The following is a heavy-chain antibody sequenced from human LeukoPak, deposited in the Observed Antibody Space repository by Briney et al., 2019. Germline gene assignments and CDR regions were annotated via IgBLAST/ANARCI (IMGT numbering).Heavy chain of an antibody. V-gene: IGHV3-74*01. D-gene: IGHD6-19*01. CDR3: ARAVAGTRNAFDL. J-gene: IGHJ3*01. CDR1: EFSFSTTW. CDR2: ISNDVIST. Sequence: EPGGSLRLSCAASEFSFSTTWMHWVRQRPGKGLVWISRISNDVISTISTSYADSVKGRFTISRDNAKNTLYLQMNSLIAEDTAVYYCARAVAGTRNAFDLWGQGTMVTVSS.